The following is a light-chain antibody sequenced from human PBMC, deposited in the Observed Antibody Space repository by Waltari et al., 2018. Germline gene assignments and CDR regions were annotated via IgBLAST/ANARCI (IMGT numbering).Light chain of an antibody. CDR2: AAS. CDR1: QSISNY. J-gene: IGKJ4*01. V-gene: IGKV1-39*01. Sequence: DIQMTQSPSSLSASVGDRVTMTCRASQSISNYLNWYQQRPGKAPNLLIYAASSLQSGGPSKFSGSGSGTDFTLTISSLQREDVATYYCQQSYSTPLTFGGGTKVEIK. CDR3: QQSYSTPLT.